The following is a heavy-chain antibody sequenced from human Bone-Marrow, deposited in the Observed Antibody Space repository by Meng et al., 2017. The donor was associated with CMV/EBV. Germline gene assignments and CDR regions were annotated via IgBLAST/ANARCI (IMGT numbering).Heavy chain of an antibody. V-gene: IGHV4-34*01. CDR3: ARGRRYGYCSSTSCSPWYYYYYGMDV. D-gene: IGHD2-2*01. CDR1: GGSFSGYY. J-gene: IGHJ6*02. CDR2: INHSGSS. Sequence: SETLSLTCAVYGGSFSGYYWSWIRQPPGKGLEWIGEINHSGSSNYNPSLKSRVTISVDTSKNQFSLKLSSVTAADTAVYYCARGRRYGYCSSTSCSPWYYYYYGMDVWGQGTTATVSS.